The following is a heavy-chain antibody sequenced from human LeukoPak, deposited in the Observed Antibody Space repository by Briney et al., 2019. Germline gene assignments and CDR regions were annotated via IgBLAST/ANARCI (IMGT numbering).Heavy chain of an antibody. V-gene: IGHV4-39*01. J-gene: IGHJ4*02. CDR2: IYYSGST. D-gene: IGHD6-13*01. Sequence: SETLSLTCTVSGGSISSSSYYWGWIRQPPGKELEWIGSIYYSGSTYYNPSLKSRVTISVDTSKNQFSLKLSSVTAADTAVYYCARGLRQLSRIAAADPDWGQGTLVTVSS. CDR1: GGSISSSSYY. CDR3: ARGLRQLSRIAAADPD.